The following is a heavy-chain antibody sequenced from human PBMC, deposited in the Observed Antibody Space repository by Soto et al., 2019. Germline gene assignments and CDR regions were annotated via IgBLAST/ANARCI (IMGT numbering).Heavy chain of an antibody. D-gene: IGHD4-17*01. CDR3: ARESVADYPLLEY. V-gene: IGHV1-69*08. J-gene: IGHJ4*01. CDR1: GGYYRSYT. CDR2: VIPILGVV. Sequence: QVQVVQSGAEVKKPGSSVKVSCKASGGYYRSYTITWVRQAPGQGLEWMGRVIPILGVVNYAQKFQGKVTSTADKSTRAAYMELSSLRSDGTAGYYCARESVADYPLLEYWGQGTLVTVSS.